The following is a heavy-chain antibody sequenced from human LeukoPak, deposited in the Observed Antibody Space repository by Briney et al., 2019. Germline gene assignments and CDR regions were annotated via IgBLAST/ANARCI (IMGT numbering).Heavy chain of an antibody. CDR2: IHPHNSDT. Sequence: GESLKISCKTSGYIFTNYWIGWVRQTPGKGLEWMGIIHPHNSDTRYSPSFQGQVTISADKSISTAYLQWSSLKASDTAMYYCARPVSGLELDYWGQGTLVTVSS. CDR3: ARPVSGLELDY. J-gene: IGHJ4*02. V-gene: IGHV5-51*01. D-gene: IGHD1-7*01. CDR1: GYIFTNYW.